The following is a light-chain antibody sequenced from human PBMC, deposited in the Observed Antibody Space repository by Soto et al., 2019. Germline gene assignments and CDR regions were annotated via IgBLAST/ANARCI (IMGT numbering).Light chain of an antibody. V-gene: IGLV2-14*01. CDR1: SSDVGGYNY. CDR3: SSYTSSSTPYVV. Sequence: QSALTQPACVSGSPGQSSTISYTGTSSDVGGYNYVSWYQQHPGKAPKLMIYDVSNRPSGVSNRFSGSKSGNTASLTISGLQAEDEADYYCSSYTSSSTPYVVFGGGTKLTVL. CDR2: DVS. J-gene: IGLJ2*01.